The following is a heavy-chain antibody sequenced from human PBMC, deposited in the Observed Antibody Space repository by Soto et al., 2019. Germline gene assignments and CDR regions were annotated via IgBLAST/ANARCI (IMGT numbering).Heavy chain of an antibody. CDR1: GGSFSDNY. D-gene: IGHD3-10*01. Sequence: SSETLSLTCDVSGGSFSDNYWTWIRQVPGKGLEWIGYVYYSGSTNYNPSLKSRVTISVDASKNQFSLKLNSVTAADTAVYYCARDRGHYGSGSYFTWFDPWGQGTLVTVSS. V-gene: IGHV4-59*12. J-gene: IGHJ5*02. CDR2: VYYSGST. CDR3: ARDRGHYGSGSYFTWFDP.